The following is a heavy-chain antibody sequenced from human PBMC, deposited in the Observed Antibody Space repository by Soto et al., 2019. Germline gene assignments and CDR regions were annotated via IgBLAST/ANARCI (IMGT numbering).Heavy chain of an antibody. Sequence: QVQLVESGGGVVQPGRSLRLSCAASGFTFSSYGMHWVRQAPGKGLEWVAVIWYDGSNKYYADSVKGRFTISRDNSKKTADLQMNCPRGGDTAVYYCARPRGVRGDMGPIFGYWGQGTLVTVSS. CDR3: ARPRGVRGDMGPIFGY. CDR2: IWYDGSNK. J-gene: IGHJ4*02. D-gene: IGHD3-10*01. CDR1: GFTFSSYG. V-gene: IGHV3-33*01.